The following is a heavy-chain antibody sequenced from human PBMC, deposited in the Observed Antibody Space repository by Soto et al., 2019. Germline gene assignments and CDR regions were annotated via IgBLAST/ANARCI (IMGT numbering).Heavy chain of an antibody. Sequence: GKGLEWVSAISGSGASTYYADSVKGRFTISRDKSMNTLYLQMNSLRAEDTAVYYCAKDSGYSSGWYEDAFDIWGQGTMVTVSS. J-gene: IGHJ3*02. V-gene: IGHV3-23*01. CDR3: AKDSGYSSGWYEDAFDI. D-gene: IGHD6-19*01. CDR2: ISGSGAST.